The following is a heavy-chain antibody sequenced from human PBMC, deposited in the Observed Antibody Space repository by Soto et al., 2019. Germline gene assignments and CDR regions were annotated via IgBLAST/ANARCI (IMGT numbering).Heavy chain of an antibody. J-gene: IGHJ2*01. CDR1: GFTFSSYS. V-gene: IGHV3-21*01. CDR3: ARGHDCGDYWYFDL. D-gene: IGHD4-17*01. Sequence: GGSLRLSCAASGFTFSSYSMNWVRQAPGKGLEWVSSISSSSSYIYYADSVKGRFTISRDNAKNSLYLQMNSLRAEDTAVYYCARGHDCGDYWYFDLWGRGTLVTVSS. CDR2: ISSSSSYI.